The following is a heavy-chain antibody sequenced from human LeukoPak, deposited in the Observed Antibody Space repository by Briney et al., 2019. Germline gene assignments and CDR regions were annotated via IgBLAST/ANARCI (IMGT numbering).Heavy chain of an antibody. CDR3: AKFHGRPYYGSAGYFDY. Sequence: GGSLRLSCAASGFTFSSYAMSRVRQAPGKGLEWVSAISGSGGSTYYAASVKGRFTISRDNSKNTLYLQMNSLRAEDTAVYYCAKFHGRPYYGSAGYFDYWGQGTLVTVSS. D-gene: IGHD3-10*01. J-gene: IGHJ4*02. CDR1: GFTFSSYA. CDR2: ISGSGGST. V-gene: IGHV3-23*01.